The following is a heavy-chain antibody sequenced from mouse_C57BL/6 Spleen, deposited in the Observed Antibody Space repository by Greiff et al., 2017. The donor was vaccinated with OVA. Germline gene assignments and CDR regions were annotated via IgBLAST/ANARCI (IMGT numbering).Heavy chain of an antibody. CDR1: GYSFTDYN. V-gene: IGHV1-39*01. J-gene: IGHJ2*01. D-gene: IGHD1-1*01. Sequence: EVQLQQSGPELVKPGASVKISCKASGYSFTDYNMNWVKQSNGKSLEWIGVINPNYGTTSYNQKFKGKATLTVDQSSSTAYMQLNSLTSEDSAVXYCASPYYYGSCYYFDYWGQGTTLTVSS. CDR2: INPNYGTT. CDR3: ASPYYYGSCYYFDY.